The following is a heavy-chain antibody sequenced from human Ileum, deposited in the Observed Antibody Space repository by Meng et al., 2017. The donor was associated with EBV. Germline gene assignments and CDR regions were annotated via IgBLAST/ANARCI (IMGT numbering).Heavy chain of an antibody. V-gene: IGHV1-3*01. Sequence: QVTLGQSGDEVKKPCASVKVSCKASGYTFTSYAMHWVRQATGQRLEWMGWINAGNGNTKYSQKFQGRVTITRDTSASTAYMELSSLRSEDTAVYYCASHALWQQTFDYWGQGTLVTVSS. D-gene: IGHD2-21*01. CDR3: ASHALWQQTFDY. CDR2: INAGNGNT. CDR1: GYTFTSYA. J-gene: IGHJ4*02.